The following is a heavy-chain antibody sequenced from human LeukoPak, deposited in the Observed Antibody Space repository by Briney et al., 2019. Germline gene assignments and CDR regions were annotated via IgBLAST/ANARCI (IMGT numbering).Heavy chain of an antibody. Sequence: GGSLRLSCAASGFTVSSNYMSWVRQAPGKGLEWVSVIYSGGSTYYADSVKGRFTISRDNSKNTLYLQMNSLRAEDTAVYYCASTFMGDISTAAATGDYWGQGTLVTVSS. CDR2: IYSGGST. D-gene: IGHD6-13*01. J-gene: IGHJ4*02. CDR1: GFTVSSNY. V-gene: IGHV3-53*01. CDR3: ASTFMGDISTAAATGDY.